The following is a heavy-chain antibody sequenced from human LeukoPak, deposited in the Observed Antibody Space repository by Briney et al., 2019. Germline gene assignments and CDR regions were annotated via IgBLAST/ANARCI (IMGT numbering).Heavy chain of an antibody. CDR2: IHYSGST. CDR1: VGSIIIYY. Sequence: PSETLSLTCTVSVGSIIIYYWGWFRHPPGRGLEWFGYIHYSGSTNYNPSLKSRVTISGDTSKNQFSLRLSSVTAADTAVYYCARASYSYDINGWVPFDYWGQGTLVTVSS. D-gene: IGHD3-22*01. CDR3: ARASYSYDINGWVPFDY. V-gene: IGHV4-59*08. J-gene: IGHJ4*02.